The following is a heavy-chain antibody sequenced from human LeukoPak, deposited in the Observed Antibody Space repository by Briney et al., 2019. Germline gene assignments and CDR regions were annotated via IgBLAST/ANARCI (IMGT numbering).Heavy chain of an antibody. J-gene: IGHJ4*02. CDR2: INQDGTEK. D-gene: IGHD6-13*01. Sequence: GGSLRLSCAASGFTFSSYWMSWVRRAPGEGLEWVAKINQDGTEKAYVDSVRGRFTISRDNAKNSLFLQMNSLRAEDTAVYYCARGPLIAAAGTWWGQGTLVTVSS. CDR1: GFTFSSYW. V-gene: IGHV3-7*03. CDR3: ARGPLIAAAGTW.